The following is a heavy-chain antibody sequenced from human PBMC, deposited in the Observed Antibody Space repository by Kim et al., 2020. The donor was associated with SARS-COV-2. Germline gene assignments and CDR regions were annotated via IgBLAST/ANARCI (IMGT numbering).Heavy chain of an antibody. V-gene: IGHV1-69*13. CDR3: ARGMIGYYYDSSQSGPFDY. CDR2: IIPIFGTA. J-gene: IGHJ4*02. CDR1: GGTFSSYA. Sequence: SVKVSCKASGGTFSSYAISWVRQAPGQGLEWMGGIIPIFGTANYAQKFQGRVTITADESTSTAYMELSSLRSEDTAVYYCARGMIGYYYDSSQSGPFDYWGQGTLVTVSS. D-gene: IGHD3-22*01.